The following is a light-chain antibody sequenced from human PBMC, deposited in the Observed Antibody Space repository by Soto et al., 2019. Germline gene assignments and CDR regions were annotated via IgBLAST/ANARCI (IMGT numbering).Light chain of an antibody. V-gene: IGLV2-14*01. CDR3: SSYTPKSSLI. J-gene: IGLJ2*01. Sequence: QSVLTQPASVSGSPGQSITISCAGTMRDVGAYTLVSWYPQHTGRAPQLIIYEVRNRPSGISFRFSGSKSGNTASLTISGLQAEDEADYYCSSYTPKSSLIFGGGTKVTVL. CDR1: MRDVGAYTL. CDR2: EVR.